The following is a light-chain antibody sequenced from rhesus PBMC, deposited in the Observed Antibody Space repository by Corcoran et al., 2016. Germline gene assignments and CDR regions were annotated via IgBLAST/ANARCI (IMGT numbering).Light chain of an antibody. J-gene: IGKJ4*01. Sequence: DIQMTQSPSSLSASVGDTVTITCRASQGISIWLDWYQQKPGTAPKRLIYKASSLQSGVPSRLSGSGSGTDFTLTISRLQSDDFATYYCQQYSSRPLTFGGGTKVEIK. CDR1: QGISIW. CDR2: KAS. CDR3: QQYSSRPLT. V-gene: IGKV1-22*01.